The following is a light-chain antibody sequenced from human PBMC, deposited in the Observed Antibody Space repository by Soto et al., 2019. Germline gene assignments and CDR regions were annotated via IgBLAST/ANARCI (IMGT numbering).Light chain of an antibody. Sequence: EVVLTQSPGSLSLSPGQRATLSCRASQSVDSTFFAWYQKKPGQAPRLLIYGASKRATGIPDRFSGSGSGTDFTLIISRLELEDFEVYYCQHYMSSVTFGQGTKVEIK. CDR3: QHYMSSVT. J-gene: IGKJ1*01. CDR1: QSVDSTF. V-gene: IGKV3-20*01. CDR2: GAS.